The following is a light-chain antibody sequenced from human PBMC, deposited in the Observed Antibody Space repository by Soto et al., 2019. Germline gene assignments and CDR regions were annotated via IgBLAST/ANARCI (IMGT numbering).Light chain of an antibody. Sequence: IVFAQSPSTLSLSPGERETLSCRASQTLTGGHLAWYQQKPGQPPRLLIYGASSRATGIPDRFSGSGSGTDFTLVISSLEPEDCALYYCLQYGDTRKTFGQGTKVDIK. V-gene: IGKV3-20*01. CDR2: GAS. CDR1: QTLTGGH. J-gene: IGKJ1*01. CDR3: LQYGDTRKT.